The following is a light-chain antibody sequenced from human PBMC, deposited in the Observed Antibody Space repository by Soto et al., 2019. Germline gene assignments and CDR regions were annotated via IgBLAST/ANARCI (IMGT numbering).Light chain of an antibody. J-gene: IGKJ1*01. CDR1: QSISSW. CDR2: DAS. V-gene: IGKV1-5*01. CDR3: QHYNSDPST. Sequence: DIQMTQSPSSLSASVGDRVTITCRASQSISSWLAWYQQKPGEAPELLIYDASILESGVPSRFSGSGSGTEFTLTISSLQPDDFATYYCQHYNSDPSTFGQGTKVEIK.